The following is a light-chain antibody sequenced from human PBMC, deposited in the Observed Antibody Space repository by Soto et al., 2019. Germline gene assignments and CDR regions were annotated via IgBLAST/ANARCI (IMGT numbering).Light chain of an antibody. J-gene: IGLJ1*01. V-gene: IGLV1-44*01. Sequence: SVLAPPPSPSGAPGRRVTLSCSGGSSQIGNNGVNWYQQPPGTGPQLLIHNNKQRPSGGPYRFSCSKSGTSASLAISGLQSEDEADYYCAAWDDSLNGYVFGTGTKVTVL. CDR3: AAWDDSLNGYV. CDR2: NNK. CDR1: SSQIGNNG.